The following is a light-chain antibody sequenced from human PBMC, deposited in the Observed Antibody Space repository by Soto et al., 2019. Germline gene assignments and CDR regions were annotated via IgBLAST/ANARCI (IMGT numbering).Light chain of an antibody. CDR3: QQYASSSFT. J-gene: IGKJ2*01. CDR1: RSVTSNY. CDR2: GAS. V-gene: IGKV3-20*01. Sequence: EIVLTQSPGTLSLSPGERATLSCRASRSVTSNYLGWYQQKPGQAPRLLIYGASSRATGIPDRFSGSGSGTDFTLIVSRLEPEDFALYYCQQYASSSFTFGQGTKLEI.